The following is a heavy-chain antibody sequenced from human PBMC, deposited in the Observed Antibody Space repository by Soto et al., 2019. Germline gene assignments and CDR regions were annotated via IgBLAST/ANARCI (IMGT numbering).Heavy chain of an antibody. D-gene: IGHD5-12*01. CDR2: IYSGGST. CDR1: GFTVSSTY. V-gene: IGHV3-53*01. CDR3: ARGVPITPGTFDY. J-gene: IGHJ4*02. Sequence: EVQVVESGGGLIQPGGSLRLSCAASGFTVSSTYMSWVRQAPGKGLEWISIIYSGGSTFYADSVKGRFTISRDNSKNTLYLQMNSLSAEDTAVYYCARGVPITPGTFDYRGQGTLVTVSS.